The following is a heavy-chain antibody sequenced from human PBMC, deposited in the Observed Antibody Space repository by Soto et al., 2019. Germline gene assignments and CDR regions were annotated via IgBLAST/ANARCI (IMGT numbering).Heavy chain of an antibody. CDR2: INAGNGNT. D-gene: IGHD6-19*01. V-gene: IGHV1-3*01. Sequence: QVQLVQSGAEVKKLGASVKVSCKASGYTFTSYAIHWVRQAPGQRLEWMGWINAGNGNTKYSQKFQDRVTITRDTSASTAYMELSSLRSEDTAVYYCARYLGGWPDYWGQGTLVTVSS. CDR1: GYTFTSYA. J-gene: IGHJ4*02. CDR3: ARYLGGWPDY.